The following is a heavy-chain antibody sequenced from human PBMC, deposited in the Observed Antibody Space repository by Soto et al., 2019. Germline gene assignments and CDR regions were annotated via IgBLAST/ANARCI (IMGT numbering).Heavy chain of an antibody. CDR2: IYYSGST. J-gene: IGHJ5*02. D-gene: IGHD3-3*01. CDR3: ARRSYDFWSGSPTGWFDP. CDR1: GGSISSYY. V-gene: IGHV4-59*08. Sequence: PSETLSLTCTVSGGSISSYYWSWIRQPPGKGLEWIGYIYYSGSTNYNPSLKSRVTISVDTSKNQFSLKLSSVTAADTAVYYCARRSYDFWSGSPTGWFDPWGQGTLVTVSS.